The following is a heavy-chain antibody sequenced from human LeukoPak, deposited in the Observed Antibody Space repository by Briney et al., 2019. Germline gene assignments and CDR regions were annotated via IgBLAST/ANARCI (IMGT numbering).Heavy chain of an antibody. V-gene: IGHV3-66*01. CDR3: ARVSGDGESSYRALDI. J-gene: IGHJ3*02. D-gene: IGHD1-26*01. CDR1: EFSVGSNY. CDR2: IYSGGST. Sequence: GGSLRLSCAASEFSVGSNYMTWVRQAPGKGLEWVSLIYSGGSTYYADSVKGRFTISRDNAKNSLYLQMNSLRVEDTAVYYCARVSGDGESSYRALDIWGQGTMVTISS.